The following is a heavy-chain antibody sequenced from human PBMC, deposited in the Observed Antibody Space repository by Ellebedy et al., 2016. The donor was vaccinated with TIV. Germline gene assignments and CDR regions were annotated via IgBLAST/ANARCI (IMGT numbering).Heavy chain of an antibody. CDR3: ARVSPGGSVQLVFDY. D-gene: IGHD6-13*01. Sequence: GSLRLSXAVYGGSFSGYYWSWIRQPPGKGLEWIGSIYHSGSTYYNPSLKSRVTISVDTSKNQFSLKLSSVTAADTAVYYCARVSPGGSVQLVFDYWGQGTLVTVSS. V-gene: IGHV4-34*01. J-gene: IGHJ4*02. CDR2: IYHSGST. CDR1: GGSFSGYY.